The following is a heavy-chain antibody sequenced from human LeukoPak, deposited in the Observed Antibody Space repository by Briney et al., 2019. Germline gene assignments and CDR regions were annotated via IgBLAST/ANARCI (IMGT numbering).Heavy chain of an antibody. CDR1: GYKFTSYG. CDR2: ITTHNGLA. CDR3: VRLSGQWLVHSYFDH. Sequence: ASVKVSCKASGYKFTSYGLAWVRQAPGHGPEYMGWITTHNGLADYSEKFRDRVTMTTDTSANTAYMELKSLRSDDTAIYYCVRLSGQWLVHSYFDHWGQGTQVIDSS. J-gene: IGHJ4*02. D-gene: IGHD6-19*01. V-gene: IGHV1-18*01.